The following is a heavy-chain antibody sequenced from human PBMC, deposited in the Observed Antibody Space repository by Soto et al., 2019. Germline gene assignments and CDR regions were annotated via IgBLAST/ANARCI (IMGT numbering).Heavy chain of an antibody. D-gene: IGHD2-15*01. CDR1: GFTFSSYA. Sequence: GSLRLSCAASGFTFSSYAMSWVRQAPGKGLEWVSAISGSGGSTYYADSVKGRFTISRDNSKNTLYLQMNSLRAEDTAVYYCANSLLHNEGGAYYYYGMDVWGQGTTVTSP. CDR3: ANSLLHNEGGAYYYYGMDV. CDR2: ISGSGGST. J-gene: IGHJ6*02. V-gene: IGHV3-23*01.